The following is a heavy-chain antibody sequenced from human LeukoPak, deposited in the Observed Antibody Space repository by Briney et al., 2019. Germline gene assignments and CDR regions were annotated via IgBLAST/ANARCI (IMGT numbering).Heavy chain of an antibody. CDR1: GGSFSGYY. J-gene: IGHJ4*02. CDR2: INHSGST. CDR3: AREVHGSGSPFDY. V-gene: IGHV4-34*01. D-gene: IGHD3-10*01. Sequence: SETLSLTCAVYGGSFSGYYWSWIRQPPGKGLEWIGEINHSGSTNYNPSLKSRVTISVDTSKNQFSLKLSSVTAADTAVYYRAREVHGSGSPFDYWGQGTLVTVSS.